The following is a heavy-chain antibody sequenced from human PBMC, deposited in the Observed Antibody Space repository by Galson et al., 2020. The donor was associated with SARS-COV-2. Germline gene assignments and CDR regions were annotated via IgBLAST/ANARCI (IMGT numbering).Heavy chain of an antibody. CDR3: ARDGQSGGPYALDV. CDR1: GFTLSTHS. D-gene: IGHD3-16*01. V-gene: IGHV3-33*01. CDR2: IWIDGSNK. Sequence: AASLRPSCAASGFTLSTHSIHWVRQPPGNGMEWVALIWIDGSNKSDTDSVRGRFSISRDKSKNTVSLQMNSLRAEETAVYYCARDGQSGGPYALDVWGQGTTVTVSS. J-gene: IGHJ3*01.